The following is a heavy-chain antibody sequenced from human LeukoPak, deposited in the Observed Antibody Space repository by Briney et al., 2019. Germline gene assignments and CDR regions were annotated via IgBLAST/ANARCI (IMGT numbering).Heavy chain of an antibody. D-gene: IGHD2-21*01. Sequence: GGSLRLSCAASGFTFSNNAMAWVRQAPGKGLEWVSTINNGGSNTHYADSVEGRFTISRDNSKNTLYLEMTSLRAEDTAIYYCATDVGAIFLDSWGQGNLVTVSS. CDR1: GFTFSNNA. J-gene: IGHJ4*02. CDR3: ATDVGAIFLDS. CDR2: INNGGSNT. V-gene: IGHV3-23*01.